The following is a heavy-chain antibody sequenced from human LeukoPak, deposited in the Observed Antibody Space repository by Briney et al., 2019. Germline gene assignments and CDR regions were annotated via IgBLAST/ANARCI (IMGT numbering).Heavy chain of an antibody. D-gene: IGHD3-22*01. CDR3: ARDPGYYYDSSGYYYYYYGMDV. V-gene: IGHV1-2*06. CDR1: GYTFTGYY. J-gene: IGHJ6*02. Sequence: GASVKVSCKASGYTFTGYYMHWVRQAPGQGLEWMGRINPNSGDTNYAQKFQGRVTMTRDTSISTAYMELSRLRSDDTAVYYCARDPGYYYDSSGYYYYYYGMDVWGQGTTVTVSS. CDR2: INPNSGDT.